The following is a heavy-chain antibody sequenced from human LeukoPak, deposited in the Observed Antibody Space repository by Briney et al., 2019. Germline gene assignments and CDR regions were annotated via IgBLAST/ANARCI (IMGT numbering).Heavy chain of an antibody. CDR1: GGSFRGYY. D-gene: IGHD3-9*01. CDR2: INDSGST. Sequence: PSETLSLTCAVYGGSFRGYYWSWIRQPPGKELEWIGEINDSGSTHYNTSLNSRVTISVDTSKNQVYLKLSSVTAADTAIYYCARGVSHRNFDWLFYWGQGTLVTVSS. CDR3: ARGVSHRNFDWLFY. J-gene: IGHJ4*02. V-gene: IGHV4-34*01.